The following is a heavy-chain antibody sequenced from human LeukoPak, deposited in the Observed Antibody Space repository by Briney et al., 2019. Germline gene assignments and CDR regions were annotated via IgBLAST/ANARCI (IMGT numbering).Heavy chain of an antibody. Sequence: GGSLRLSCAASGFTFSSYAMNWVRQAPGKGLEWVSSISGSSSYIYYADSVKGRFTISRDNARNSLYLQMNSLRAEDTAVYYCARDGERYCSGGSCSHIGHWGQGTLVSVSS. D-gene: IGHD2-15*01. V-gene: IGHV3-21*01. CDR3: ARDGERYCSGGSCSHIGH. J-gene: IGHJ4*02. CDR1: GFTFSSYA. CDR2: ISGSSSYI.